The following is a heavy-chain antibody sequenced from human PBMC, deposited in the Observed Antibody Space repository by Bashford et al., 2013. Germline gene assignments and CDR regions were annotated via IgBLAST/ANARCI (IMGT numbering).Heavy chain of an antibody. V-gene: IGHV1-69*13. D-gene: IGHD6-13*01. J-gene: IGHJ4*02. CDR2: IIPIFGTP. CDR1: GGTFNSYP. Sequence: SVKVSCKASGGTFNSYPISWVRQAPGQGLEWMGGIIPIFGTPNYAQKFQGRVTITADESTSTAYMELSSLRSEDTAVYYCAIQGIPVAATGPYYWGQGTLVTVSS. CDR3: AIQGIPVAATGPYY.